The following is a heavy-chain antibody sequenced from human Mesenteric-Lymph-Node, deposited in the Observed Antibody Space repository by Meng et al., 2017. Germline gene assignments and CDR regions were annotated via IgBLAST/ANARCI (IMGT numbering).Heavy chain of an antibody. CDR3: AKETSITMIVVVITAVDY. J-gene: IGHJ4*02. V-gene: IGHV3-23*01. D-gene: IGHD3-22*01. Sequence: GGSLRLSCAPSGFTFSSYAMSWVRQAPGKGLDWVSAMSGSGGSTYYADSVKGRFTISRDNSKNTLYLQMNSLRAEDTAVYYCAKETSITMIVVVITAVDYWGQGTLVTVSS. CDR1: GFTFSSYA. CDR2: MSGSGGST.